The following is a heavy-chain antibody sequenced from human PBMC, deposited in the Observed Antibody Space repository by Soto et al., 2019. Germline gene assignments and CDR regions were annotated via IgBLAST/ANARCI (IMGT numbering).Heavy chain of an antibody. CDR1: GFTVTNYG. V-gene: IGHV3-30*18. CDR3: AKVGDVYNSFFDF. J-gene: IGHJ4*02. CDR2: ISYDGNKI. D-gene: IGHD1-1*01. Sequence: GGSLRLSCAASGFTVTNYGMHWVRQAPGQGLEWVAVISYDGNKIYYVDSVKGRFTISRDISKNTLYLQMNSLRAEDTGVYYCAKVGDVYNSFFDFWGQGVLVTVSS.